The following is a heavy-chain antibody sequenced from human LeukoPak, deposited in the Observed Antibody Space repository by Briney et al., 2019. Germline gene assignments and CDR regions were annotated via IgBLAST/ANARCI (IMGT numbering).Heavy chain of an antibody. Sequence: PGGSLRLSCAASGFTFSSYAMSWVRQAPGKGLEWGSAISGSGGSTYYADSVQGRFTISRDNSKNTLYLQMNSLRAEDTAVYYCAKDRGSYDSSGYYYAAFDYWGQGTLVTVSS. CDR2: ISGSGGST. CDR1: GFTFSSYA. CDR3: AKDRGSYDSSGYYYAAFDY. J-gene: IGHJ4*02. D-gene: IGHD3-22*01. V-gene: IGHV3-23*01.